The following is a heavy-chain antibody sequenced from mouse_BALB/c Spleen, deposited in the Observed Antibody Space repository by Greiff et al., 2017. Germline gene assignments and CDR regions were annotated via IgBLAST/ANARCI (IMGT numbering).Heavy chain of an antibody. D-gene: IGHD1-2*01. CDR1: GYTFSSYW. CDR2: ILPGSGST. V-gene: IGHV1-9*01. J-gene: IGHJ4*01. CDR3: ANSLLRLRDAMDY. Sequence: QVQLKESGAELMKPGASVKISCKATGYTFSSYWIEWVKQRPGHGLEWIGEILPGSGSTNYNEKFKGKATFTADTSSNTAYMQLSSLTSEDSAVYYCANSLLRLRDAMDYWGQGTSVTVSS.